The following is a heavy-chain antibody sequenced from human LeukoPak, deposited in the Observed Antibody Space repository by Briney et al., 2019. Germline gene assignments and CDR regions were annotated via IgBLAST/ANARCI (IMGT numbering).Heavy chain of an antibody. CDR3: ARDYSSGWYGWFDP. CDR2: IRYDGSNK. D-gene: IGHD6-19*01. Sequence: GGSLRLSCAASGFTFSNYGMHWVRQAPGKGLEWVAFIRYDGSNKYYADSVKGRFTISRDNSKNTLYLQMNSLRAEDTAVYYCARDYSSGWYGWFDPWGQGTLVTVSS. CDR1: GFTFSNYG. J-gene: IGHJ5*02. V-gene: IGHV3-30*02.